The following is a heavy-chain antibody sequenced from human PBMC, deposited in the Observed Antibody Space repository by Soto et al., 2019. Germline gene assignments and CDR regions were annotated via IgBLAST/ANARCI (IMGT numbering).Heavy chain of an antibody. Sequence: PGGSLRLSCAASGFTFSSCWMFWVRQAPGKGLVWVSRISIDGRSTNYADSVKGRFTISRDNAKNTLYLQMSSLRAEDTAVYYCARDSEWFPAFDIWGQGTMVPVSS. CDR2: ISIDGRST. V-gene: IGHV3-74*01. CDR3: ARDSEWFPAFDI. J-gene: IGHJ3*02. CDR1: GFTFSSCW. D-gene: IGHD3-3*01.